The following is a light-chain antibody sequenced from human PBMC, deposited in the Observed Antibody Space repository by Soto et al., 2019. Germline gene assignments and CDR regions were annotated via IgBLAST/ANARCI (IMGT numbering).Light chain of an antibody. J-gene: IGKJ4*01. CDR3: QQDAASPLT. CDR2: GAS. CDR1: QRVGRNF. V-gene: IGKV3-20*01. Sequence: IVLTQSPGTLSLYPGESTTLYCRASQRVGRNFLAWYQQKPGRDPRLLIHGASYRATGIPDRFSGSGYETDFTLTISRLEPEDSAVYYCQQDAASPLTFGVGTKVEIK.